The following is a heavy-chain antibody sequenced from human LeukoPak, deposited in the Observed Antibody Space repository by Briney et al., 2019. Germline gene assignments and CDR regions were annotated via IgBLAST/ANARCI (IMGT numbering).Heavy chain of an antibody. CDR2: IRYDGSNK. V-gene: IGHV3-30*02. D-gene: IGHD3-3*01. Sequence: GGSLRLSCAASGFTFSSYGMHWVRQAPGKGLEWVAFIRYDGSNKYYADSVKGRFTISRDNSKNTLYLQMNSLRAEDTAVYYCARWSGYYTHDAFDIWGQGTMVTVSS. CDR3: ARWSGYYTHDAFDI. CDR1: GFTFSSYG. J-gene: IGHJ3*02.